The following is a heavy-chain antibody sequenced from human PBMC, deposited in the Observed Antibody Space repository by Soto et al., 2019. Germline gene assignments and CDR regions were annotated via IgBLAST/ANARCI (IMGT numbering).Heavy chain of an antibody. CDR2: INSDGSVS. Sequence: EVRLVESGGGLVQPGWSLRLSCAASGFTFSNYWMYWVRQAPGQGLVWVSRINSDGSVSSYADSVKGRLTISRDNVKNILYLQMNSLRVEDSAVYYCARGDCVGGSCYSLACSFYYYMDVWGKGTTVTAFS. J-gene: IGHJ6*03. D-gene: IGHD2-15*01. CDR1: GFTFSNYW. CDR3: ARGDCVGGSCYSLACSFYYYMDV. V-gene: IGHV3-74*01.